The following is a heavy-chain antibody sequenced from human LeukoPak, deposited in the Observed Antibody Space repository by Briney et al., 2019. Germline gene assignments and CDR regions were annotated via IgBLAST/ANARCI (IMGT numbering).Heavy chain of an antibody. D-gene: IGHD2-2*01. V-gene: IGHV1-8*01. Sequence: PWASVKVSCKTSGYTFNNYDINWVRQATGQGLEWMGWMSPNSGNTVYAQKFQGRVTMTRDTSISTAYMELSSLRSEDTAVYYCARGWGYCSSPTCSIYWFDPWGQGTLVTVSS. CDR1: GYTFNNYD. CDR2: MSPNSGNT. CDR3: ARGWGYCSSPTCSIYWFDP. J-gene: IGHJ5*02.